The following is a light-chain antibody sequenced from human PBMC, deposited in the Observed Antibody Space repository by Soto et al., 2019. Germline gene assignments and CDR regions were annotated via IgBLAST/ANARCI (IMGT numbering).Light chain of an antibody. CDR1: QSISSY. J-gene: IGKJ1*01. CDR3: QQRSNWPTT. V-gene: IGKV3-11*01. CDR2: DAS. Sequence: EIVLTQSPATLSLSPGERATLSCRASQSISSYLAWYQQKPGQAPRLLIYDASNRAAGIPARFSGSGSGTDFTLTISSLDPEDFAVYYCQQRSNWPTTFGQGTKVDIK.